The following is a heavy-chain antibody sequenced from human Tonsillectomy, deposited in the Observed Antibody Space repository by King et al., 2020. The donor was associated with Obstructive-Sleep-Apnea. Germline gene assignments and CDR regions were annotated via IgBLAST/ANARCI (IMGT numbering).Heavy chain of an antibody. CDR3: AKDATSLWGYCSGGSCSTFDY. J-gene: IGHJ4*02. Sequence: VQLVESGGGVVQPGRSLRLSCAASGFTFSSYGMHWVRQAPGKGLEWVAVISYDGSNKYYADSVKGRFTISRDNSKNTLYLQMNSLRAEDTAVYYCAKDATSLWGYCSGGSCSTFDYWGQGTLVTVSS. V-gene: IGHV3-30*18. D-gene: IGHD2-15*01. CDR1: GFTFSSYG. CDR2: ISYDGSNK.